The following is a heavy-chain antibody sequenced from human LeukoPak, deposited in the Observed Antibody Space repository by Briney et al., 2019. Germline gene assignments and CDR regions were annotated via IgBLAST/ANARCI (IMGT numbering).Heavy chain of an antibody. Sequence: PGGSLRLSCAASGCTFSSYARSWVRQAPGKGLEWVSAISGSGGSTYYADSVKGRFTISRDNSKNTLYLQMNSLRAEDTAVYYCAKVIDSYASLDYWGQGTLVTVSS. CDR2: ISGSGGST. CDR1: GCTFSSYA. D-gene: IGHD5-18*01. J-gene: IGHJ4*02. CDR3: AKVIDSYASLDY. V-gene: IGHV3-23*01.